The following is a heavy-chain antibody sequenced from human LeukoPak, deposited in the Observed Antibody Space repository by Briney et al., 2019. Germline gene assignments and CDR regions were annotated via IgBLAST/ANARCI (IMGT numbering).Heavy chain of an antibody. CDR3: ASTHYDFWSGDYYYYYYMDV. D-gene: IGHD3-3*01. CDR1: GYTFTSYG. J-gene: IGHJ6*03. Sequence: ASVKASCKASGYTFTSYGISWVRQAPGQGLEWMGWISAYNGNTNYAQKLQGRVTMTTDTSTSTAYMELRSLRSDDTAVYYCASTHYDFWSGDYYYYYYMDVWGKGTTVTVSS. V-gene: IGHV1-18*01. CDR2: ISAYNGNT.